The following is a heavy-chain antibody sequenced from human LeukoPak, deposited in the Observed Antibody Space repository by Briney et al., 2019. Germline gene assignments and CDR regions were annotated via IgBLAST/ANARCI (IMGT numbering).Heavy chain of an antibody. CDR1: GGSISSSSYY. J-gene: IGHJ2*01. CDR2: IYYSGST. CDR3: ASGGSSGQQLDWYFDL. V-gene: IGHV4-39*07. Sequence: SETLSLTCTVSGGSISSSSYYWGWIRQPPGRGLEWIGSIYYSGSTKYNPSLKSRVTTSLETPSNQVSLKLSSVTAADTAVYYCASGGSSGQQLDWYFDLWGRGTLVTVSS. D-gene: IGHD6-13*01.